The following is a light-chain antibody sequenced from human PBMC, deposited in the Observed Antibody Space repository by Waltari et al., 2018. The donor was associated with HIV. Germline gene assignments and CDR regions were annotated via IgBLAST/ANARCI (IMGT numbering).Light chain of an antibody. CDR1: SSDVGGYNH. CDR2: DVS. V-gene: IGLV2-14*03. J-gene: IGLJ1*01. Sequence: QSALTQPASVSGSPGQSLTLSCTGTSSDVGGYNHVSWYQQHPAKAPKVIIYDVSNRPAGFSNRFSGSKSGNTASLTISGLQAEDEADYYCPSYTTINTYVFGAGTKVTVL. CDR3: PSYTTINTYV.